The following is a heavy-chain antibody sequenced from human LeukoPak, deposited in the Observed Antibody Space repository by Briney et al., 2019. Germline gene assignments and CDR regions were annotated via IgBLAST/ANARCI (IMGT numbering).Heavy chain of an antibody. J-gene: IGHJ4*02. CDR2: IYSGRDT. CDR3: ARGNWNFDY. V-gene: IGHV3-66*01. D-gene: IGHD1-1*01. Sequence: GGSLRLSCAASGFTVSGNYLNWVRQAPGKGLEWVSIIYSGRDTYYADSVMGRFTISRDNSKNTLYLQMNSLRAEDTAVYYCARGNWNFDYWGQGTLVTVSS. CDR1: GFTVSGNY.